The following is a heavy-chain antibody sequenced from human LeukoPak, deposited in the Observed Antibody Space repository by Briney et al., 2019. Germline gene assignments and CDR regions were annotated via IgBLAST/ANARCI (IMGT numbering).Heavy chain of an antibody. V-gene: IGHV4-4*07. J-gene: IGHJ4*02. CDR1: GGSINSYY. Sequence: SETLSLTCTLSGGSINSYYWSWIRQPAGKGLGWIGRIYSSGSTNYNPSLKSRVSMSVDTSKNQFSLKLTSVTAADTALYYCARGGKATVVTMWGQGILVTVSS. CDR2: IYSSGST. CDR3: ARGGKATVVTM. D-gene: IGHD4-23*01.